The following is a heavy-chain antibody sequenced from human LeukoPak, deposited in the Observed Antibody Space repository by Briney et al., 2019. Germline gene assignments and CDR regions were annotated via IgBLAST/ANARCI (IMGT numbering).Heavy chain of an antibody. J-gene: IGHJ3*02. Sequence: ASVKVSCKASGYTFTSYGISWVRQAPGQGLEWMGWISAYNGNTNYAQKLQGRVTMTTDTSTSTAYMELRSLRSVDTAVYYCARVYYYDSSGSLGAFDIWGQGTMVTVSS. CDR2: ISAYNGNT. V-gene: IGHV1-18*01. CDR1: GYTFTSYG. D-gene: IGHD3-22*01. CDR3: ARVYYYDSSGSLGAFDI.